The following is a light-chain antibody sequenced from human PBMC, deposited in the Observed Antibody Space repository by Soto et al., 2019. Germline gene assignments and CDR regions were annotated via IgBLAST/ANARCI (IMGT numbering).Light chain of an antibody. Sequence: QSVPTQPPSASASPAQSVTISCTGTSSDVGGYHYVSWYQQHPGKAPKLMIYEVSKRPSGVPDRFSGSKSGNTASLTVSVLQTEDEADDYGTSYAGGNNLVFGTGTKVTVL. CDR1: SSDVGGYHY. J-gene: IGLJ1*01. CDR3: TSYAGGNNLV. CDR2: EVS. V-gene: IGLV2-8*01.